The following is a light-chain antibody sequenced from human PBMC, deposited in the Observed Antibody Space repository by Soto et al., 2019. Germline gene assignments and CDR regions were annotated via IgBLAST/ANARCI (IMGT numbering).Light chain of an antibody. CDR2: AAS. CDR3: QHLDSYPFT. J-gene: IGKJ5*01. CDR1: QGIGSS. V-gene: IGKV1-9*01. Sequence: IQLTQSPSSLSASVGDRVTITCRTSQGIGSSLAWYQQKAGKAPNLLIYAASTLQSGVPSRFSGSGSVTDFTLTIFSLQPEDFATYYCQHLDSYPFTFGQGTRLEIK.